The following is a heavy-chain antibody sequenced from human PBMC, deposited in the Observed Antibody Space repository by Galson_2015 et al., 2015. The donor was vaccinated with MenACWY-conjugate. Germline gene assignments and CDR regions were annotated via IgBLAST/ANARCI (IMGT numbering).Heavy chain of an antibody. CDR2: ITSGSDYI. D-gene: IGHD2/OR15-2a*01. CDR1: GFTSNTYT. CDR3: AREDLAWAFGLDY. J-gene: IGHJ4*02. V-gene: IGHV3-21*01. Sequence: SLRLSCAASGFTSNTYTMNWVRQAPGEGLEWVSSITSGSDYIYYADSVKGRFTVSRDNAENSLYLQMNSLRPEDTAVYYCAREDLAWAFGLDYWGQGTLVTVSS.